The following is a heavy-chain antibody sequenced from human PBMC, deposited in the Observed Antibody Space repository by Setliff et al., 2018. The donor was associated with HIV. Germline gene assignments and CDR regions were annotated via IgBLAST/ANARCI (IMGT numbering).Heavy chain of an antibody. CDR3: ARDRRRYDILTLHYMDV. D-gene: IGHD3-9*01. CDR1: GFIVSDTH. V-gene: IGHV3-21*01. J-gene: IGHJ6*03. Sequence: GGSLRLSCAASGFIVSDTHMTWVRQAPGKGLEWVSSITSSSDYIYYADSVKGRFTISRDNAKNSLILQMTSLRVDDTAMYYCARDRRRYDILTLHYMDVWGKGTTVTVSS. CDR2: ITSSSDYI.